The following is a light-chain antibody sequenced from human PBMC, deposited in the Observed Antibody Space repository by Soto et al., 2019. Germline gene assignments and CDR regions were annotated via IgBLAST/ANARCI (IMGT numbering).Light chain of an antibody. Sequence: EIVLTQSPATLSVSPGESATLSCRASRSVSSNLAWDQQKPGQSPRLLIYFAYTRATGVPARFSGSGSGTEVTLTISSLQSEDFAVYYCQQFNDWPPLTFGGGTKVEIK. CDR1: RSVSSN. V-gene: IGKV3-15*01. CDR3: QQFNDWPPLT. CDR2: FAY. J-gene: IGKJ4*01.